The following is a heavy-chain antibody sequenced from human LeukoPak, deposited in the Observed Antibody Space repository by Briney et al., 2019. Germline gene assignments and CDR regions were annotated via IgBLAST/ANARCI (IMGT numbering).Heavy chain of an antibody. D-gene: IGHD5-18*01. CDR2: IYYSGGT. CDR1: GGSVSSGSYY. Sequence: KPSETLSLTCTVSGGSVSSGSYYWSWIRQPPGKGLEWIGYIYYSGGTNYNPSLKSRVTISIDTSKNQFSLKLSSVTAADTAVFYCARGGGYSYGYAFDIWGQGTMVTVS. V-gene: IGHV4-61*01. J-gene: IGHJ3*02. CDR3: ARGGGYSYGYAFDI.